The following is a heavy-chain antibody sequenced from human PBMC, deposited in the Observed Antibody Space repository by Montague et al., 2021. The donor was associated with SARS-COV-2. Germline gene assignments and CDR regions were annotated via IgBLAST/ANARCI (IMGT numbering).Heavy chain of an antibody. CDR1: GGSISSSSCY. J-gene: IGHJ4*02. CDR2: IYYSGST. D-gene: IGHD2-2*01. CDR3: ARDPLGYWSSASCYVG. Sequence: SETLSLTCTVSGGSISSSSCYWGWIRQPPGKGLEWIGSIYYSGSTYYNPSLKSRVTISVDTSKNQFSLKLSSVTAADTAVYYCARDPLGYWSSASCYVGWGQGTLVTVSS. V-gene: IGHV4-39*02.